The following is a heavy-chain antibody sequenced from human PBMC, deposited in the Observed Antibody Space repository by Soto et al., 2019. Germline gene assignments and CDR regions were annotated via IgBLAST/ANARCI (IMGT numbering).Heavy chain of an antibody. CDR3: WFYDYVWGSPPQWYGMDV. CDR1: GYAFTSYD. J-gene: IGHJ6*02. V-gene: IGHV1-8*01. D-gene: IGHD3-16*01. Sequence: ASVKVSCKASGYAFTSYDINWVRQATGQGLEWMGWMNPNSGNTGYAQKFQGRVTMTRNTSISTAYMELSSLRSEDTAVYYCWFYDYVWGSPPQWYGMDVWGQGTTVTVSS. CDR2: MNPNSGNT.